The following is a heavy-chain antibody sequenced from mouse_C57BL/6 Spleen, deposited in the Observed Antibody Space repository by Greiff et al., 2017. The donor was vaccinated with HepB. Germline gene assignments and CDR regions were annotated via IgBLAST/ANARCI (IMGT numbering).Heavy chain of an antibody. CDR1: GYTFTSYW. CDR3: ARSIYYGNYYFDY. V-gene: IGHV1-52*01. CDR2: IDPSDSET. D-gene: IGHD2-1*01. J-gene: IGHJ2*01. Sequence: QVQLQQPGAELVRPGSSVKLSCKASGYTFTSYWMHWVKQRPIQGLEWIGNIDPSDSETHYNQKFKDKATLTVDKSSSTAYMQLSSLTSEDSAVYYCARSIYYGNYYFDYWGQGTTLTVSS.